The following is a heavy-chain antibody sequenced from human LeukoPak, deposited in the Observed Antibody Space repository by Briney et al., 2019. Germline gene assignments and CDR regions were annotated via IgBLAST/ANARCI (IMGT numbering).Heavy chain of an antibody. CDR1: GFTLSSYA. J-gene: IGHJ4*02. CDR2: ISGSGGST. D-gene: IGHD6-13*01. Sequence: GGSLRLSCAASGFTLSSYAMSWVLQAPGKGLEWVSVISGSGGSTYYADSVKGRFTISRDNSRNTLYLQMNSPRAEDTAVYYCAIPPGYSSGWYEVNYWGQGTLVTVSS. V-gene: IGHV3-23*01. CDR3: AIPPGYSSGWYEVNY.